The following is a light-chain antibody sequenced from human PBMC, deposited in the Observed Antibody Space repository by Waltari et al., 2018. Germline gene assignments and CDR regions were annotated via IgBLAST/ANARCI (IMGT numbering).Light chain of an antibody. V-gene: IGKV3-20*01. CDR1: QCVSRT. J-gene: IGKJ1*01. CDR3: QKYGSLPAT. CDR2: DAS. Sequence: EIVLTQSPGILILSPGGRATFSCRAGQCVSRTLAWYQQKPCQAPRLLIYDASSRATGIPDRFSGSGSGTDFSLTISRLEPEDFAVYYCQKYGSLPATFGQGTKVEIK.